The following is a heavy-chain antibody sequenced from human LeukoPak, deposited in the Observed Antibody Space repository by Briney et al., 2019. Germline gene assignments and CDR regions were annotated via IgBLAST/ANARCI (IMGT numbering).Heavy chain of an antibody. J-gene: IGHJ1*01. V-gene: IGHV3-9*01. CDR1: GFTFDNYA. CDR2: ISWNSGTI. D-gene: IGHD6-19*01. Sequence: GGSLRLSCAASGFTFDNYATNWVRQVPGKGLEWISLISWNSGTIGYADSVKGRFTISRDNANNFLYLQMNSLRAEDTALYYCARAYKDRSLAGKKEFFQHWGQGTLVTVSS. CDR3: ARAYKDRSLAGKKEFFQH.